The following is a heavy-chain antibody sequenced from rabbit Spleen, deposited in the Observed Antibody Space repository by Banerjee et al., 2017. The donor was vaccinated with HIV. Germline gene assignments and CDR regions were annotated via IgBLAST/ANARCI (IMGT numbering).Heavy chain of an antibody. Sequence: QSLEESGGDLVKPGASLTLTCTASGFSFSSSYYMCWVRQAPGKGLELIACIRSRDTSTWYASWAKGRFTISKTSSTTVTLQMASLTAADTATYFCARDGAGGSYFALWGQGTLVTVS. CDR2: IRSRDTST. CDR1: GFSFSSSYY. D-gene: IGHD8-1*01. CDR3: ARDGAGGSYFAL. J-gene: IGHJ4*01. V-gene: IGHV1S40*01.